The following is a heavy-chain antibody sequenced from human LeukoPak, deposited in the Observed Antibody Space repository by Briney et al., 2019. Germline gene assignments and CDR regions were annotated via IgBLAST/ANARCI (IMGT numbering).Heavy chain of an antibody. CDR1: GFTFSSYW. Sequence: PGGSLRLSCVVSGFTFSSYWMSWVRQAPGKGLEWVSSISSSSTYIYYADSVKGRFTISRDNAKNSLYLQMNSLRAEDTAFYYCAREAYNAFDYWARGTLVTVSS. CDR2: ISSSSTYI. V-gene: IGHV3-21*01. CDR3: AREAYNAFDY. J-gene: IGHJ4*02. D-gene: IGHD1-1*01.